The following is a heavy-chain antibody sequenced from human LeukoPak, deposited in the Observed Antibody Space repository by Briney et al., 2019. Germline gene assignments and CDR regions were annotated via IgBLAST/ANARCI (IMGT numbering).Heavy chain of an antibody. J-gene: IGHJ4*02. CDR1: GGTFSSYA. CDR2: IIPIFGTA. Sequence: SVKVSCKASGGTFSSYAISWVRQAPGQGLEWMGGIIPIFGTANYAQKFQGRVTITTDESTSTAYMELSSLRSEDTAVYYCARGLKQLVPFDYWGQGTLVTVSS. V-gene: IGHV1-69*05. CDR3: ARGLKQLVPFDY. D-gene: IGHD6-6*01.